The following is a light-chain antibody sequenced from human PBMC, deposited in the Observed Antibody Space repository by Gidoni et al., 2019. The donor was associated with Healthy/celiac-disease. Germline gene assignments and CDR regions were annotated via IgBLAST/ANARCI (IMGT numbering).Light chain of an antibody. CDR2: GNS. Sequence: QSVLTQPPSVSGAPGPRVTIPCTGSSSNIGAGYDVHWYQQLPGPAPKLLIYGNSNRPSGVPDRFSGSKSGTSASLAITWLQAEYEADYYCQSYDSSLSGLVFGGGTKLTVL. V-gene: IGLV1-40*01. CDR3: QSYDSSLSGLV. J-gene: IGLJ3*02. CDR1: SSNIGAGYD.